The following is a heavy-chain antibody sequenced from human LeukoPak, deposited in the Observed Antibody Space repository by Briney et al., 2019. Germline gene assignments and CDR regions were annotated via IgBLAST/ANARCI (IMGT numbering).Heavy chain of an antibody. D-gene: IGHD3-3*01. V-gene: IGHV3-15*01. CDR3: TTERTYYDFWSGYCC. Sequence: GGSLRLSCAASGLTFSNAWMSWVRQAPGKGLEWVGRIKSKTDGGTTDYAAPVKGRFTISRDDSKNTLYLQMNSLKTEDTAVYYCTTERTYYDFWSGYCCWGQGTLVTVSS. J-gene: IGHJ4*02. CDR1: GLTFSNAW. CDR2: IKSKTDGGTT.